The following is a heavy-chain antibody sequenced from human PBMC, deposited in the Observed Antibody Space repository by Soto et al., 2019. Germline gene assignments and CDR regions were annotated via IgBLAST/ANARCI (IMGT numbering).Heavy chain of an antibody. CDR2: ISSSSGFA. D-gene: IGHD3-3*01. CDR1: GFAFSDYY. J-gene: IGHJ6*02. Sequence: PGGSLRLSCAASGFAFSDYYMTWIRQAPGKGLEWVSYISSSSGFANYADSVRGRFTISRDNAKKSLYLEMDSLRAEDTAVYYCARHSVLERLQYYYSLDVWGQGTTVTVSS. V-gene: IGHV3-11*06. CDR3: ARHSVLERLQYYYSLDV.